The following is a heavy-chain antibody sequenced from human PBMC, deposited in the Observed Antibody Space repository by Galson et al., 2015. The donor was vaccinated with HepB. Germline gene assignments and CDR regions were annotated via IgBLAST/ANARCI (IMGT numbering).Heavy chain of an antibody. J-gene: IGHJ5*02. CDR2: ISSSSSYK. Sequence: SLRLSCAVSGFTFSSYSMNWVRQAPGKGLEWVSSISSSSSYKNYADSVKGRFTISRDNAKNSLYLQMNSLRAEDTAVYYCARGYCSSTSCYRGWFDPWGQGTLVTVSS. CDR1: GFTFSSYS. D-gene: IGHD2-2*01. CDR3: ARGYCSSTSCYRGWFDP. V-gene: IGHV3-21*01.